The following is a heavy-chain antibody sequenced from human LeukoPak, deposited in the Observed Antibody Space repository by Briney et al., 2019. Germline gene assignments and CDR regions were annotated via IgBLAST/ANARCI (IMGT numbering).Heavy chain of an antibody. Sequence: PSETLSLTCTVSGGSISSGGYYWSWIRQPPGKGLEWIGSIYYSGSTYYNPSLKSRVTISVDTSKNQFSLKLSSVTAADTAVYYCARQVYFDWLLLFYFDYWGQGTLVTVSS. CDR1: GGSISSGGYY. D-gene: IGHD3-9*01. CDR2: IYYSGST. CDR3: ARQVYFDWLLLFYFDY. J-gene: IGHJ4*02. V-gene: IGHV4-39*01.